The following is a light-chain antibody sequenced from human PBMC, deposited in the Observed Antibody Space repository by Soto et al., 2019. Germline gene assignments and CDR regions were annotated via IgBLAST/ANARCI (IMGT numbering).Light chain of an antibody. J-gene: IGKJ1*01. CDR3: QQYNNWPAWT. V-gene: IGKV3-15*01. CDR2: GAS. Sequence: EIVVAQSPATLSVSPGEGATLSCRASQSVSSNLAWYQQKPGQAPRLLIYGASTRATGIPARFSGSGSGTEFTLTISSLQSEDFAVYYCQQYNNWPAWTFGQGTKVDIK. CDR1: QSVSSN.